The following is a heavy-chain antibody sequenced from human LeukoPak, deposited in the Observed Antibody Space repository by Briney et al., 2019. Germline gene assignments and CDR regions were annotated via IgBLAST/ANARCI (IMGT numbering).Heavy chain of an antibody. J-gene: IGHJ6*03. V-gene: IGHV4-39*07. CDR2: IYYSGST. D-gene: IGHD5-24*01. CDR1: GGSISSSSYY. CDR3: ARVGDGYSTGYYYMDV. Sequence: SETLSLTCTVSGGSISSSSYYWGWIRQPPGKGLEWIGSIYYSGSTYYNPSLKSRVTISVDTSKNQFSLKLSSVTAADTAVYYCARVGDGYSTGYYYMDVWGKGTTVTVSS.